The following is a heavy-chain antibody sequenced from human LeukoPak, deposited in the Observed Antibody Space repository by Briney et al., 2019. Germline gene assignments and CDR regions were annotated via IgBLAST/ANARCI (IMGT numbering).Heavy chain of an antibody. J-gene: IGHJ4*02. V-gene: IGHV1-8*01. Sequence: ASVKVSCKASGYTFTSYDINWVREATGQGLEWMVWMNPNSGNTGYAQKFQGRVTMTRNTSISTAYMELSSLRSADTAVYYCARDLYSYGFRIADWGQGTLVTVSS. CDR2: MNPNSGNT. D-gene: IGHD5-18*01. CDR1: GYTFTSYD. CDR3: ARDLYSYGFRIAD.